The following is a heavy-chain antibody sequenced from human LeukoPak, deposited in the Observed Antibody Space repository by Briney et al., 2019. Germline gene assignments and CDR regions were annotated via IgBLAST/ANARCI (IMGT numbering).Heavy chain of an antibody. CDR2: ISGSGGST. D-gene: IGHD3-10*01. CDR3: AKDGLWFGELLNWFDP. V-gene: IGHV3-23*01. CDR1: GFTFSSYA. J-gene: IGHJ5*02. Sequence: GGSLRLSCAASGFTFSSYAMSWVRQAPGKGLEWVSAISGSGGSTYYADSVKGRFTISRDNSKNTLYLQMNSPRAEDTAVYYCAKDGLWFGELLNWFDPWGQGTLVTVSS.